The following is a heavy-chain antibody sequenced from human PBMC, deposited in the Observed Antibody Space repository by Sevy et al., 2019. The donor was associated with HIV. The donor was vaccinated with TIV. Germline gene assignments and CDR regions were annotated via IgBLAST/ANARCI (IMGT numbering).Heavy chain of an antibody. Sequence: GGSLRLSCAASGFTFSDYYMSWIRQAPGKGLEWISYISGSDGTIYYADSVKGRFTISRDNSKNTLYLQMNSLRAEDTAVYYCAKDVLRFLEWPIRPYYFDYWGQGTLVTVSS. V-gene: IGHV3-11*01. CDR1: GFTFSDYY. J-gene: IGHJ4*02. CDR3: AKDVLRFLEWPIRPYYFDY. CDR2: ISGSDGTI. D-gene: IGHD3-3*01.